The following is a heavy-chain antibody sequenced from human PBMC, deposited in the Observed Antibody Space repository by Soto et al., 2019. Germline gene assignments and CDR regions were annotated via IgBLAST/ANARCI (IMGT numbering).Heavy chain of an antibody. J-gene: IGHJ4*02. CDR1: GFTFSNAW. CDR3: TTDYPRSLPGY. V-gene: IGHV3-15*01. CDR2: IKSKTDGGTT. Sequence: EVQLVESGGGLVKPGGSLRLSCAASGFTFSNAWRSWVRQAPGKGLEWVGRIKSKTDGGTTDYAAPVKGRFTISRDDSKNTLYLQMNSLKTEDPAVYYCTTDYPRSLPGYWGQGTLVTVSS.